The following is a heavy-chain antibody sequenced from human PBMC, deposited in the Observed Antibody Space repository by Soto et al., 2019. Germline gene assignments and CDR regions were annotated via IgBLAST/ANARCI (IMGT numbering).Heavy chain of an antibody. CDR2: ISSSSSYT. Sequence: QVQLVESGGGLVKPGGALRLSCAASGFTFSDYYMSWIRQGPGKGLEWVSYISSSSSYTNYADSLKGRFTISRDNAKNSLYLQMNSLRAEDTAVYYCARLLDSSGWPGDFWGQGPLVTLSS. CDR3: ARLLDSSGWPGDF. J-gene: IGHJ4*02. D-gene: IGHD6-19*01. CDR1: GFTFSDYY. V-gene: IGHV3-11*05.